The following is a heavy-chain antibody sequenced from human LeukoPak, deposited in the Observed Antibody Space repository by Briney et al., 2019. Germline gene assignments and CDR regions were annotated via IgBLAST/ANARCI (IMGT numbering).Heavy chain of an antibody. D-gene: IGHD4-17*01. V-gene: IGHV3-33*01. J-gene: IGHJ4*02. Sequence: PGGSLRLSCTASGFTFSSYGMHWVRQAPGKGLEWVVVIWYDGSNKYYADSVKGRFTISRDNSKNTLYLQMNSLRAEDTAVYYCARADYGDHVGFFDYWGQGTLVTVSS. CDR2: IWYDGSNK. CDR3: ARADYGDHVGFFDY. CDR1: GFTFSSYG.